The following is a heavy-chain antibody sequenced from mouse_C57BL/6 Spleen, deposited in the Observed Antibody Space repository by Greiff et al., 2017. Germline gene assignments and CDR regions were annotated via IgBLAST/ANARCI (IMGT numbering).Heavy chain of an antibody. J-gene: IGHJ3*01. V-gene: IGHV6-3*01. CDR1: GFTFSNYW. CDR2: IRLKSDNYAT. Sequence: EVKLMESGGGLVQPGGSMKLSCVASGFTFSNYWMNWVRQSPEKGLEWVAQIRLKSDNYATHYAESVKGRFTISRDDSKSSVYLQMNNLRAEDTGIYYFTGLTRFAYWGQGTLVTVSA. D-gene: IGHD4-1*01. CDR3: TGLTRFAY.